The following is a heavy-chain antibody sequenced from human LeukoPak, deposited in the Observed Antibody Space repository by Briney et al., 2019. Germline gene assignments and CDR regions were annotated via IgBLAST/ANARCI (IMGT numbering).Heavy chain of an antibody. CDR1: GGSSSGYY. D-gene: IGHD3-3*01. J-gene: IGHJ3*02. V-gene: IGHV4-34*01. CDR3: ARAGIYYDFWSVAFDI. Sequence: PSETLSLTCAVYGGSSSGYYWSWIRQPPGKGLEWIGEINHSGSTNYNPSLKSRVTISVDTSKNQFSLKLSSVTAADTAVYYCARAGIYYDFWSVAFDIWGQGTMVTVSS. CDR2: INHSGST.